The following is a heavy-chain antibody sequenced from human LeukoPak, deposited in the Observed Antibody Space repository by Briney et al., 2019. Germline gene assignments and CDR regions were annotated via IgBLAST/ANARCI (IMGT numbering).Heavy chain of an antibody. V-gene: IGHV1-24*01. CDR3: ATDQRAYYDILTGYYNDSVY. J-gene: IGHJ4*02. D-gene: IGHD3-9*01. Sequence: ASVKVSCKVSGYTLTELSMHWARQAPGKGLEWMGGFDPKDGETIYAQKFQGRVTMTEDTSTDTAYMELSSLRSEDTAVYYCATDQRAYYDILTGYYNDSVYWGQGTLVTVSS. CDR2: FDPKDGET. CDR1: GYTLTELS.